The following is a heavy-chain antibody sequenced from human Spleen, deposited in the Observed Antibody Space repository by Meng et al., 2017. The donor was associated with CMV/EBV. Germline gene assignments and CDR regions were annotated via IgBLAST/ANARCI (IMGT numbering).Heavy chain of an antibody. Sequence: GSLRLSCTVSGGSMGTYYWSWIRPAPGKGLEWIGYIYYSTTTKYSASLKSRVTMFMDTSKNQFSMTLTSLTAADTAVYFCARWDFWKGVGMDVWGQGTTVTVSS. CDR2: IYYSTTT. J-gene: IGHJ6*02. CDR1: GGSMGTYY. D-gene: IGHD3-3*01. V-gene: IGHV4-59*01. CDR3: ARWDFWKGVGMDV.